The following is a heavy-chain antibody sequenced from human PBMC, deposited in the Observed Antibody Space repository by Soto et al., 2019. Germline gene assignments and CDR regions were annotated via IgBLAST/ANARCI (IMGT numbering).Heavy chain of an antibody. CDR1: GYSFTSYW. CDR3: ARGGYYYDSSGYSLFDY. J-gene: IGHJ4*02. CDR2: IYPGDSDT. V-gene: IGHV5-51*01. D-gene: IGHD3-22*01. Sequence: GESLKISCKGSGYSFTSYWIGWVRQMPGKGLEWMGIIYPGDSDTRYSPSFQGQVAISADKSISTAYLQWSSLKASDTAMYYCARGGYYYDSSGYSLFDYWGQGTLVTVSS.